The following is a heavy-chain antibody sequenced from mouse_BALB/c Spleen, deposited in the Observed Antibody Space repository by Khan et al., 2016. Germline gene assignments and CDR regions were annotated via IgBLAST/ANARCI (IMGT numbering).Heavy chain of an antibody. CDR3: AKVDYDDSDGAWFAY. V-gene: IGHV2-5-1*01. D-gene: IGHD2-13*01. CDR1: GFSLTTYV. Sequence: QVQLKQSGPSLVQPSQSLSITCTVSGFSLTTYVVHWVRQSPGKGLEWLGVIWRGGSTDYNAAFMSRLRITKDNSKSQVFFKMNSLQADDTAIYXCAKVDYDDSDGAWFAYWGQGSLVTVSA. J-gene: IGHJ3*01. CDR2: IWRGGST.